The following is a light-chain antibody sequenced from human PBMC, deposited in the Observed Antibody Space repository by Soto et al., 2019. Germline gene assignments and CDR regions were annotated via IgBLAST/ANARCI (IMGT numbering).Light chain of an antibody. Sequence: QSALTQAASVSGSPGQSITISCTGTSSDVGAYNYVSWYQQHPGKAPKLMIYDVNIRPSGVSNRFSGSKSGNTASLTISGLQAEDEADYYCTSWTTSTTVKFGGGTKLTVL. CDR3: TSWTTSTTVK. V-gene: IGLV2-14*01. CDR1: SSDVGAYNY. CDR2: DVN. J-gene: IGLJ2*01.